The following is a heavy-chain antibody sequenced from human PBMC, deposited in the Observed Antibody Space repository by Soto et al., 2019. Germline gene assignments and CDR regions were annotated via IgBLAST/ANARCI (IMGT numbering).Heavy chain of an antibody. J-gene: IGHJ4*02. D-gene: IGHD2-2*01. CDR3: GRVMIGTSRHTDSDY. CDR2: IDYNGVT. V-gene: IGHV4-39*01. CDR1: GASISSRDYY. Sequence: SETLSLTCSVSGASISSRDYYWGWIRQTPGKGLEWIGNIDYNGVTYYNPSLKSRVTASKDTSKNQFSLKVASVTAADTAIYYCGRVMIGTSRHTDSDYWGQGTQVTVSS.